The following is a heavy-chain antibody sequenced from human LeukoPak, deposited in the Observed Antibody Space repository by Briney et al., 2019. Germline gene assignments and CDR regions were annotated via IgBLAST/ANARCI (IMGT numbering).Heavy chain of an antibody. CDR2: IGANGGGT. CDR1: GFTFSSYA. D-gene: IGHD3-22*01. CDR3: AKATKAIVVDNYFDS. V-gene: IGHV3-23*01. J-gene: IGHJ4*02. Sequence: SGGSLRLSCAASGFTFSSYAMSWVRQAPGKGLQWVSGIGANGGGTYYADSVKGRFTISRDNSKNTLYLQMNSLRAEDTAVYYCAKATKAIVVDNYFDSWGQGTLVTVSS.